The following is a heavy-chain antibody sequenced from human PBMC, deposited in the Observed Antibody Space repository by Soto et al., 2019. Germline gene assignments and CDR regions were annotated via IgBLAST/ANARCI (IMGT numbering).Heavy chain of an antibody. CDR1: GYTFTSYD. CDR2: MNPNSGNT. Sequence: GASVKVSCKASGYTFTSYDINWVRQATGQGLEWMGWMNPNSGNTGYAQKFQGRVTMTRNTSISTAYMELSSLRSEHTAVYHCVRVVGGMITFGGVIVIPYFDYWGQGTLVTVSS. V-gene: IGHV1-8*01. CDR3: VRVVGGMITFGGVIVIPYFDY. J-gene: IGHJ4*02. D-gene: IGHD3-16*02.